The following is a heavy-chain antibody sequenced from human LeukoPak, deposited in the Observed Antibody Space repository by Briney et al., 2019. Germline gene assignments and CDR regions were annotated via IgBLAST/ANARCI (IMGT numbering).Heavy chain of an antibody. CDR2: ISSSSSYI. Sequence: GGSLRLSCAASGFTFSSYGMNWVRQAPGKGLEWVSSISSSSSYIYYADSVKGRFTISRDNAKNSLYLQMNSLRAEDTAVYYCARDRGSGWYYWGQGTLVTVSS. V-gene: IGHV3-21*01. J-gene: IGHJ4*02. CDR1: GFTFSSYG. CDR3: ARDRGSGWYY. D-gene: IGHD6-19*01.